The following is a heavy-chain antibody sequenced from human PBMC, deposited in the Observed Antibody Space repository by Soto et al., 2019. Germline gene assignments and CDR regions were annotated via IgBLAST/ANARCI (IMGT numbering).Heavy chain of an antibody. CDR2: IYYSGRT. D-gene: IGHD2-15*01. CDR3: AGDRSNSPDYFDY. CDR1: GGSISSDDYY. J-gene: IGHJ4*02. Sequence: SETLSLTCTVSGGSISSDDYYWSWIRQPPGKGLEWIGYIYYSGRTNYNPSLESRLTISIDTSKNQFSLRLSYVSAADTAVYYCAGDRSNSPDYFDYWGQGTLVTVSS. V-gene: IGHV4-30-4*01.